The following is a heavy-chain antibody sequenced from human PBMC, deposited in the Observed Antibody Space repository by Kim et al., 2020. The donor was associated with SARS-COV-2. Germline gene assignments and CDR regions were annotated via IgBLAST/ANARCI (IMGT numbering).Heavy chain of an antibody. CDR3: ASTRIGSGWYNWFDP. CDR2: IYYSGST. Sequence: SETLSLTCTVSGGSISSGGYYWSWIRQHPGKGLEWIGYIYYSGSTYYNPSLKSRVTISVDTSKNQFSLKLSSVTAADTAVYYCASTRIGSGWYNWFDPWGQGTLVTVSS. V-gene: IGHV4-31*03. CDR1: GGSISSGGYY. J-gene: IGHJ5*02. D-gene: IGHD6-19*01.